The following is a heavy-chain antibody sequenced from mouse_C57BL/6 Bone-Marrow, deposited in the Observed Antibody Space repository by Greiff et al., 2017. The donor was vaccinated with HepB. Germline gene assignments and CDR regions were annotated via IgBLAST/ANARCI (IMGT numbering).Heavy chain of an antibody. Sequence: VQLQQSGAELARPGASVKLSCKASGYTFTSYGISWVKQRTGQGLEWIGEIYPNSGGTKYNEKFKSKATLTVDKPSSTAYMQLSSLTSEDSAVYYCARGGRDRSLYFDYWGQGTTLTVSS. V-gene: IGHV1-81*01. CDR3: ARGGRDRSLYFDY. D-gene: IGHD3-3*01. CDR2: IYPNSGGT. CDR1: GYTFTSYG. J-gene: IGHJ2*01.